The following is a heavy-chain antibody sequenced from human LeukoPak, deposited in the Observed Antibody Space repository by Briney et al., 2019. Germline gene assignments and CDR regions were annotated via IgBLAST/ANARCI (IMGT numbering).Heavy chain of an antibody. J-gene: IGHJ3*02. V-gene: IGHV4-59*01. Sequence: SETLSLTCTVSGGSIRNYYWSWIRQPPGKGLEWIGYIYYSGSTNYNPSLKSRVTISVDTSKNQFSLKLSSVTAADTAVYYCAREERYYDFWSGYENPDAFDIWGQGTMVTVSS. CDR2: IYYSGST. D-gene: IGHD3-3*01. CDR3: AREERYYDFWSGYENPDAFDI. CDR1: GGSIRNYY.